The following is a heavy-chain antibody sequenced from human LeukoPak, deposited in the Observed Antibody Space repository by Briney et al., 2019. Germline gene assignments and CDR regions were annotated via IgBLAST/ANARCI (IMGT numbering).Heavy chain of an antibody. D-gene: IGHD2-2*01. CDR3: AKNEGDIVVVPAADFYFDY. J-gene: IGHJ4*02. Sequence: GGSTYYADSVKGPFTISRDNSKNTLYLQMNSLRAEDTAVYYCAKNEGDIVVVPAADFYFDYWGQGTLVTVSS. CDR2: GGST. V-gene: IGHV3-23*01.